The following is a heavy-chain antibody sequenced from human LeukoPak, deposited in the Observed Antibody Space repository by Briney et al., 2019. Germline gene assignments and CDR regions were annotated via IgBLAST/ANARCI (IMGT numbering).Heavy chain of an antibody. V-gene: IGHV6-1*01. Sequence: SQTLSLTCAISGDSISNNNANWNWIRQSPSRGLEWLGRTYYRSKWYNDYAVSVQSRIIINPDTSKNQFSLQLNSVTPEDTAVYYCARGIGWPYFDYWGQGTLVTVSS. J-gene: IGHJ4*02. CDR2: TYYRSKWYN. CDR1: GDSISNNNAN. CDR3: ARGIGWPYFDY. D-gene: IGHD5-24*01.